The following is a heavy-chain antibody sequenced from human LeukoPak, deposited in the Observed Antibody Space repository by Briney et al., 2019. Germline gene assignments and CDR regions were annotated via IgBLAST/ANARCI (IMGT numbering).Heavy chain of an antibody. J-gene: IGHJ2*01. V-gene: IGHV3-48*01. CDR3: ARAVGRENWYFDL. D-gene: IGHD5-24*01. Sequence: PGGSLRLSCAASGFTFSSYSMNWVRQAPGKGLEWVSYISSSSSTIYYADSVKGRFTISRDNAKNSLYLQMNSLRAEDTAVYYCARAVGRENWYFDLWGRGTLVTVSS. CDR1: GFTFSSYS. CDR2: ISSSSSTI.